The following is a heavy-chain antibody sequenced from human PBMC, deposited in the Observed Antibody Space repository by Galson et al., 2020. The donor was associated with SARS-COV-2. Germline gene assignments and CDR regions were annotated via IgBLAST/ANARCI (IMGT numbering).Heavy chain of an antibody. V-gene: IGHV3-23*01. Sequence: GGSLRLSCAASGFTFSSYAMSWVRQAPGKGLEWVSGISTSGGSTYYADSVKGRFTISRDNSKNTLYLQMNSLRVEDTAIYYCAKASEGQWGSLYYHSMDVWGKGTTVTVSS. CDR1: GFTFSSYA. D-gene: IGHD1-26*01. J-gene: IGHJ6*03. CDR2: ISTSGGST. CDR3: AKASEGQWGSLYYHSMDV.